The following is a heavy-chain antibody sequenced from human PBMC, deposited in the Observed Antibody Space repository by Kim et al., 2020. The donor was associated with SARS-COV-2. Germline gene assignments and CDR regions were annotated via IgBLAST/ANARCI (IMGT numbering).Heavy chain of an antibody. CDR3: ARARSAMAKFDY. V-gene: IGHV1-18*01. Sequence: NYAQKLQGTVTMTTNTATSTAYMELRSLRSDDTAVYYCARARSAMAKFDYWGQGTLVNVSS. J-gene: IGHJ4*02. D-gene: IGHD5-18*01.